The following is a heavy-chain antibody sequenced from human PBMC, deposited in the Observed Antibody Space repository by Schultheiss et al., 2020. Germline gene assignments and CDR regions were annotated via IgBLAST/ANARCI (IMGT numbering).Heavy chain of an antibody. V-gene: IGHV1-18*01. D-gene: IGHD3-3*01. Sequence: GGSLRLSCKASGGTFSSYAISWVRQAPGQGLEWMGGISAYNGNTNYAQKLQGRVTMTTDTSTSTAYMELRSLRSDDTAVYYCARAYYDFLLGYYYYYMDVWGKGTTVTVSS. CDR2: ISAYNGNT. CDR3: ARAYYDFLLGYYYYYMDV. J-gene: IGHJ6*03. CDR1: GGTFSSYA.